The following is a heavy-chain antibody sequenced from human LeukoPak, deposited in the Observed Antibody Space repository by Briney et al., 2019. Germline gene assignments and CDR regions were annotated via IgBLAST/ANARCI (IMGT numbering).Heavy chain of an antibody. V-gene: IGHV4-31*03. J-gene: IGHJ1*01. D-gene: IGHD5-18*01. CDR1: GGSISSGDYY. CDR3: ASTNGYEGRYFQH. Sequence: SETLSLTCTVSGGSISSGDYYWSWIRQHPGKGPEWIGYIYYSGSTYFNPSLKSRLTISVDTSKNQFSLKLSSVTAADTAVYYCASTNGYEGRYFQHWGQGTLVTVSS. CDR2: IYYSGST.